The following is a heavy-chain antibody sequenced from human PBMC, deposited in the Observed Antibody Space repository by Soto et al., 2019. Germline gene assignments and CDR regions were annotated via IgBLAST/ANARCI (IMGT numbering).Heavy chain of an antibody. D-gene: IGHD3-22*01. CDR1: GLTFSSYG. CDR3: AKDTYYHDSSGYYIFDY. J-gene: IGHJ4*02. V-gene: IGHV3-30*18. Sequence: PGGPLRLSCAASGLTFSSYGMHWVRQAPGRGLEWVAVISYDGSNKNYADSVKGRFTISRDNSKNTVYLQMNSLRAEDTALYYCAKDTYYHDSSGYYIFDYWGQGTLVTVSS. CDR2: ISYDGSNK.